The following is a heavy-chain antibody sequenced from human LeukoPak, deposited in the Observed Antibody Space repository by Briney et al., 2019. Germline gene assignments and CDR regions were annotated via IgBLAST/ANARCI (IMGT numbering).Heavy chain of an antibody. CDR3: ARPYYYDSRIDP. D-gene: IGHD3-22*01. CDR2: MYYSGST. Sequence: PSETLSLTCTVSGGSISSGDYYWSWIRQPPGQGLEWIAYMYYSGSTYYNPSLKSRVTMSADTSKNQLSLKLSSVTAADTAVHYCARPYYYDSRIDPWGQGILVTVSS. CDR1: GGSISSGDYY. J-gene: IGHJ5*02. V-gene: IGHV4-30-4*01.